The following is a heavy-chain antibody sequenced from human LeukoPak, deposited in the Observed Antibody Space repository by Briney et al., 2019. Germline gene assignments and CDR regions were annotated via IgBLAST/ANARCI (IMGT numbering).Heavy chain of an antibody. Sequence: ASVKVSCKASGYTFTGYGISWVRQAPGQGLEWMGWISAYNGNTNYAQKLQGRVTMTTDTSTSTAYMELRSLRSDDTAVYYCARGFFDYYDSSGRRYNWFDPWGQGTLVTVSS. V-gene: IGHV1-18*01. CDR3: ARGFFDYYDSSGRRYNWFDP. CDR2: ISAYNGNT. J-gene: IGHJ5*02. D-gene: IGHD3-22*01. CDR1: GYTFTGYG.